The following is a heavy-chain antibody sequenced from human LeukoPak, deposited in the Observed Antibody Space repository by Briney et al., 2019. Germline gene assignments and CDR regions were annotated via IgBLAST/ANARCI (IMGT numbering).Heavy chain of an antibody. V-gene: IGHV3-30*18. CDR1: GFIFRNYG. J-gene: IGHJ6*03. CDR2: TSYDGSYE. D-gene: IGHD5-12*01. Sequence: GGSLRLSCAASGFIFRNYGMHWVRQAPGKGLEWVAVTSYDGSYEYYADSVKGRFTISRDISKSTLYLQMNSLRAEDTAVYYCAKGGGYEAQYYYYYLDVWGKGTTVTISS. CDR3: AKGGGYEAQYYYYYLDV.